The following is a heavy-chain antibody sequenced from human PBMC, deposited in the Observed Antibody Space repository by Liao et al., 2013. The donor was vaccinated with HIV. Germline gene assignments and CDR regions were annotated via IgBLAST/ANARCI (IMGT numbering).Heavy chain of an antibody. CDR3: ARGLGHFDF. CDR1: GGSISTYY. D-gene: IGHD3/OR15-3a*01. J-gene: IGHJ4*02. Sequence: QVQLQESGSGLVKPSETLSLTCTVSGGSISTYYWSWIRQPPGKGLEWIGYIYYTGSTNYNPSLKSRVSMSVDTSKNQFSLSLGSVTAADTAIYHCARGLGHFDFWGQGTQVAVSS. V-gene: IGHV4-59*01. CDR2: IYYTGST.